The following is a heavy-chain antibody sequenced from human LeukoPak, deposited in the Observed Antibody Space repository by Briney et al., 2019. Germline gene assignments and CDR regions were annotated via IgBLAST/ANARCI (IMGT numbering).Heavy chain of an antibody. CDR1: GYTFTGYY. Sequence: ASVKVSCKASGYTFTGYYMHWVRQAPGQGLEWMGWINPNSGGTNYAQKFQGRVTMTRDTSISTAYMELSRLRSDDTAVYYCARVKYGDYEYDAFDIWGQGTMVTVSS. D-gene: IGHD4-17*01. J-gene: IGHJ3*02. CDR3: ARVKYGDYEYDAFDI. V-gene: IGHV1-2*02. CDR2: INPNSGGT.